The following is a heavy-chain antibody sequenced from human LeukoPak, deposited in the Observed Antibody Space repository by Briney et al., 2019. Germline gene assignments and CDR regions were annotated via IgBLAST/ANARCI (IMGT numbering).Heavy chain of an antibody. D-gene: IGHD5-18*01. J-gene: IGHJ4*02. CDR2: FDVIDSET. V-gene: IGHV1-24*01. Sequence: ASVKVSCTVSGSSLSELSLYWVRQAPGKGLEWMGGFDVIDSETFYAQKFRGRVTMTEDSSTDTAYMELRSLISDDTALYYCAAGRPYSLLDYWGQGTLVTVSS. CDR3: AAGRPYSLLDY. CDR1: GSSLSELS.